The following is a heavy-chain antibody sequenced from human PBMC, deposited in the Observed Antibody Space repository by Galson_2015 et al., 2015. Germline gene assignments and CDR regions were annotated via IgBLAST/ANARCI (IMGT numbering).Heavy chain of an antibody. CDR1: GGSISSRDHY. D-gene: IGHD2-2*01. CDR3: ARVSKGDCSSISCYEDYGMDV. V-gene: IGHV4-39*01. Sequence: ETLSLTCTVSGGSISSRDHYWGWIRQPPGKGLEWLGSIYYNGNTYYNPSLKSRVTISVDTSKNQFSLRLSSVTAAETAVYYCARVSKGDCSSISCYEDYGMDVWGQGTTVTVSS. J-gene: IGHJ6*02. CDR2: IYYNGNT.